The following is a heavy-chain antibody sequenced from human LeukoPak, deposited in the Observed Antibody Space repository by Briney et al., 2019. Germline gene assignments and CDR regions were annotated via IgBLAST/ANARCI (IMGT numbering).Heavy chain of an antibody. CDR1: GFTFSSYA. Sequence: GGSLRLSCAASGFTFSSYAMHWVRQAPGKGLEWVAVISYDGSNKYYADSVKGRFTISRDNSKNTLYLQMNSLRAEDTAVYYRARGVYDSSGYYYGEYYFDYWGQGTLVTVSS. CDR3: ARGVYDSSGYYYGEYYFDY. J-gene: IGHJ4*02. CDR2: ISYDGSNK. V-gene: IGHV3-30-3*01. D-gene: IGHD3-22*01.